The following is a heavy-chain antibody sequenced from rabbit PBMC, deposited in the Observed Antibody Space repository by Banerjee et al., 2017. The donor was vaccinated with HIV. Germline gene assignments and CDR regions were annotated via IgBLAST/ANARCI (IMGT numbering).Heavy chain of an antibody. Sequence: QEQLEETGGELVKPEGSLTLTCTASGFSFSSSYYMCWVRQAPGKGLEWIACIYAGSSGSTYYASWAKGRFTISKTSSTTVTLQMTSLTLSDTATYFCSSTMTMAIEFNVWGQGTLVTVS. CDR1: GFSFSSSYY. CDR3: SSTMTMAIEFNV. CDR2: IYAGSSGST. J-gene: IGHJ4*01. D-gene: IGHD2-1*01. V-gene: IGHV1S45*01.